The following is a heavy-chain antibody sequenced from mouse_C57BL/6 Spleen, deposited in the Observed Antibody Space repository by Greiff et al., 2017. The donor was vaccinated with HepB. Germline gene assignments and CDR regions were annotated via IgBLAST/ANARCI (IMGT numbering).Heavy chain of an antibody. CDR3: AGRHYYGGYFDV. J-gene: IGHJ1*03. D-gene: IGHD1-2*01. CDR2: INPNNGGT. CDR1: GYTFTDYN. Sequence: SGPELVKPGASVKMSCKASGYTFTDYNMHWVKQSHGKSLEWIGYINPNNGGTSYNQKFKGKATLTVNKSSSTAYMELRSLTSEDSAVYYCAGRHYYGGYFDVWGTGTTVTVSS. V-gene: IGHV1-22*01.